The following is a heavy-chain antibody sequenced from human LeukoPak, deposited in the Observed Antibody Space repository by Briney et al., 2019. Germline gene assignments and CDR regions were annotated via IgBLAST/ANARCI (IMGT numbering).Heavy chain of an antibody. D-gene: IGHD3-16*02. CDR2: INPSGGST. J-gene: IGHJ4*02. CDR1: GYTFTSYY. CDR3: ARDLGMITFGGVIVEPHFDY. V-gene: IGHV1-46*01. Sequence: ASVKVSCKASGYTFTSYYMHWVRQAPGQGLEWMGIINPSGGSTSYAQKFQGRVTMTRDTSTSTVYMELSSLRSEDTAVYYCARDLGMITFGGVIVEPHFDYWGQGTLVTVSS.